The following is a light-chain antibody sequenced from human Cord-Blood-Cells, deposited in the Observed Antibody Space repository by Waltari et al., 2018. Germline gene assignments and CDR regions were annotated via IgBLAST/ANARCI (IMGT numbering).Light chain of an antibody. Sequence: DIQMTQSPSSLSASVGDRVTITRRASQSISSYLNWYQQKPGKAPKLLSYAASSLQSGVPSRFSGSGSGTDFTLTISSLQPEDFATYYCQQSYSTPWTFGQGTKVEIK. CDR2: AAS. J-gene: IGKJ1*01. CDR3: QQSYSTPWT. CDR1: QSISSY. V-gene: IGKV1-39*01.